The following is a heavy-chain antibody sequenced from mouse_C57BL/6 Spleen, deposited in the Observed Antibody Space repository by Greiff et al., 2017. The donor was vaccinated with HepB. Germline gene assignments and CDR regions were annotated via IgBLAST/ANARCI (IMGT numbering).Heavy chain of an antibody. CDR2: VYPGDGDT. CDR1: GYAFSSSW. V-gene: IGHV1-82*01. D-gene: IGHD2-4*01. CDR3: ARGDDYYFDY. J-gene: IGHJ2*01. Sequence: QVQLQQSGPELVKPGASVKISCKASGYAFSSSWMNWVKQRPGKGLVWIGRVYPGDGDTNYNGKFKGKATLTADKSSSTAYMQLSSLTSEDSAVYYCARGDDYYFDYWGQGTTLTVSS.